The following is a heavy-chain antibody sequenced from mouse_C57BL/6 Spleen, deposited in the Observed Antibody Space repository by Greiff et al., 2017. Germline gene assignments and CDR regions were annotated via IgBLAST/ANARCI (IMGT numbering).Heavy chain of an antibody. V-gene: IGHV1-64*01. CDR1: GYTFTSYW. CDR2: IHPNSGST. D-gene: IGHD2-1*01. J-gene: IGHJ3*01. CDR3: ARRGDYGNWFAY. Sequence: QVQLQQPGAELVKPGAPVKLSCKASGYTFTSYWLHWVKQRPGQGLEWIGMIHPNSGSTNYNEKFKSKATLTVDKSSSTAYMQLSRLTSEDSAVYYCARRGDYGNWFAYWGQGTLVTVSA.